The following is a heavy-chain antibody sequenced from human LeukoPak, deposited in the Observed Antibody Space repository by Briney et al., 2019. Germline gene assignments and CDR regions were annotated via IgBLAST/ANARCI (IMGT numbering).Heavy chain of an antibody. Sequence: GGSLRLSCEVSGFTLSSYSMTWVRQAPGKGLEWVSSFRSSGRDIIYGDSVRGRFTIARDDAKNSLYPQMNSLRAEDTAVYYCARGPGIAVAPLQHWGQGTLVTVSS. D-gene: IGHD6-19*01. CDR1: GFTLSSYS. CDR2: FRSSGRDI. J-gene: IGHJ1*01. V-gene: IGHV3-21*01. CDR3: ARGPGIAVAPLQH.